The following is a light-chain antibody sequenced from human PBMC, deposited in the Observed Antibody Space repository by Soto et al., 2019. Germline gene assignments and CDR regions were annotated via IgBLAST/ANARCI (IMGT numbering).Light chain of an antibody. Sequence: SVMTQTPLASPVTLCQPASISCRSSQSLLHNNGNTYLSWLHQRPGQPPRLLIYEISNRFSGVPDRFSGSGAGSDFTLRISRVAAEDVGVYYCMQATQFPSTFGQGTKMEIK. J-gene: IGKJ2*01. CDR3: MQATQFPST. V-gene: IGKV2-24*01. CDR2: EIS. CDR1: QSLLHNNGNTY.